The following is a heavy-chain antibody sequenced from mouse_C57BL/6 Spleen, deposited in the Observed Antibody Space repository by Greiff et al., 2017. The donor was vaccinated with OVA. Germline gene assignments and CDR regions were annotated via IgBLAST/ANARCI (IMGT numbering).Heavy chain of an antibody. CDR3: ARRARNNYYGSSYWYFDV. CDR2: IYWDDDK. V-gene: IGHV8-12*01. Sequence: QVTLKESGPGILQSSQTLSLTCSFSGFSLSTSGMGVSWIRQPSGKGLEWLAHIYWDDDKRYNPSLKSRLTISKDTSRNQVFLKITSVDTADTATYYCARRARNNYYGSSYWYFDVWGTGTTVTVSS. D-gene: IGHD1-1*01. CDR1: GFSLSTSGMG. J-gene: IGHJ1*03.